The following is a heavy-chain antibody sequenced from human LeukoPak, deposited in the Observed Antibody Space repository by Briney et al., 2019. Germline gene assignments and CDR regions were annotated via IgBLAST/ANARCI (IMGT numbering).Heavy chain of an antibody. Sequence: SETLSLTCTVSGGSISSYYWSWIRQPAGKGLEWIGRIYASGNTNYNPSLKSRVTMSADTSKNQLSLKVTSVTAADTAVYYCARQGGYYGSGSPGPFDYWGQGTLVTVSS. CDR2: IYASGNT. D-gene: IGHD3-10*01. J-gene: IGHJ4*02. CDR3: ARQGGYYGSGSPGPFDY. V-gene: IGHV4-4*07. CDR1: GGSISSYY.